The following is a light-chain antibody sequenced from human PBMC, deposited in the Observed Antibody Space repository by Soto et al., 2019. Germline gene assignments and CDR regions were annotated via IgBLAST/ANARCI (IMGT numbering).Light chain of an antibody. Sequence: DIQMTQSPSTLSASVGDRVTITCRASQSISSWLAWYQQKPGKAPKLLIYAASNVESGVPSRFSGSGSGTEFTLAISSLQPDDFAPYYCQQYSTYPWTFGQGTNVEIK. CDR2: AAS. CDR1: QSISSW. J-gene: IGKJ1*01. V-gene: IGKV1-5*01. CDR3: QQYSTYPWT.